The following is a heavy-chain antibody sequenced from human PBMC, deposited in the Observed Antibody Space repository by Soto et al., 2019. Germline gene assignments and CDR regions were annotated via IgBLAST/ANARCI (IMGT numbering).Heavy chain of an antibody. Sequence: QVQLVQSAPELQRLGDSVKVSCKTSGYTFTSYPYSWVRQAPGQGLGWMGWVNSYDGTTKVAQQFRDRITLTADKSAATVFMELRRLTSDDTAVYYCAREYYGTTTWIDYWGQGTLVAVSS. CDR3: AREYYGTTTWIDY. CDR1: GYTFTSYP. D-gene: IGHD1-7*01. CDR2: VNSYDGTT. J-gene: IGHJ4*02. V-gene: IGHV1-18*04.